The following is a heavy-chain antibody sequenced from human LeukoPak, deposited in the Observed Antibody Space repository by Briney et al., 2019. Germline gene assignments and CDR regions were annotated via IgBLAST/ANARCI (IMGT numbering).Heavy chain of an antibody. D-gene: IGHD5-18*01. CDR3: CRRWLNYYYYGMDV. CDR2: IKEDGSEK. CDR1: EFTFSSHW. Sequence: GSLRLSCAASEFTFSSHWMSWVRQAPGKGLEWVANIKEDGSEKYYVDSVKGRLTISRDNAKNSLYLQMDSLRAEDTAVYYCCRRWLNYYYYGMDVWGQGTTVTVSS. J-gene: IGHJ6*02. V-gene: IGHV3-7*01.